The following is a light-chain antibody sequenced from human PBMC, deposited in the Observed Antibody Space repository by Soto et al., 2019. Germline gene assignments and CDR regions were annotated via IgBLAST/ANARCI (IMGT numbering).Light chain of an antibody. Sequence: QSVLTQPASVSGSPGQSITISCTGTSSDVGSYNLVSWYQQHPGKAPKLMIYEVSKRPSGVSNRFSGSKSGHTASLTISGLQAEDEADYYCCSYAGSSTHVVFGGGTKLTVL. CDR2: EVS. CDR1: SSDVGSYNL. V-gene: IGLV2-23*02. CDR3: CSYAGSSTHVV. J-gene: IGLJ2*01.